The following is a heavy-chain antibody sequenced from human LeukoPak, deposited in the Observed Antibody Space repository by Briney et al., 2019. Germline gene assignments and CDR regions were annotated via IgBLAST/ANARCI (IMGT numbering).Heavy chain of an antibody. CDR3: ARGRSSMVRGYYYYYMDV. J-gene: IGHJ6*03. Sequence: PSETLSLTCTVSGGSINSSSYYWGWIRQPPGKGLEWIGSIFYSGSTYYNPSLKSRVTISVDTSKNQFSLKLSSVTAADTAVYYCARGRSSMVRGYYYYYMDVWGKGTTVTISS. D-gene: IGHD3-10*01. CDR1: GGSINSSSYY. CDR2: IFYSGST. V-gene: IGHV4-39*07.